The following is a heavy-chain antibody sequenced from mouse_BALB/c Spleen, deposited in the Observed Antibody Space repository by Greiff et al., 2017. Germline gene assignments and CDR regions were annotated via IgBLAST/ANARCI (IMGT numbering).Heavy chain of an antibody. J-gene: IGHJ3*01. CDR2: IYPGNVNT. Sequence: QVQLQQSGPELVKPGASVRISCKASGYTFTSYYIHWVKQRPGQGLEWIGWIYPGNVNTKYNEKFKGKATLTADKSSSTAYMQLSSLTSEDSAVYFCARGEDYYGSSPAWFAYWGQGTLVTVSA. CDR3: ARGEDYYGSSPAWFAY. CDR1: GYTFTSYY. D-gene: IGHD1-1*01. V-gene: IGHV1S56*01.